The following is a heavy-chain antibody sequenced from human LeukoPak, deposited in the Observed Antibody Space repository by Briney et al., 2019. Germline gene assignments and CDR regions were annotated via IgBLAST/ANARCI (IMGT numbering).Heavy chain of an antibody. CDR3: ASEPYSSGWPGWFDP. CDR1: GGSISSYY. J-gene: IGHJ5*02. Sequence: SETLSLTCTVSGGSISSYYWSWIRQPAGKGLEWIGRIYTGGSTNYNPSLKSRVTMSVDTSKNQFSLKLSSVTAADTAVYYCASEPYSSGWPGWFDPWGQGTLVTVSS. CDR2: IYTGGST. D-gene: IGHD6-19*01. V-gene: IGHV4-4*07.